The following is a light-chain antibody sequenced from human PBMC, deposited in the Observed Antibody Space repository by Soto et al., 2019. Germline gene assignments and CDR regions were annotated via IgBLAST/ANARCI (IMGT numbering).Light chain of an antibody. CDR2: EDN. V-gene: IGLV1-51*01. J-gene: IGLJ2*01. Sequence: QSVFTQPPSVSAAPGQKVTISCSGSSSNIGNTYVSWYQQLPGTAPKLLIYEDNKRFSGIPDRFSGYKSGTSATLGLTGVQTGDEADYYCETWDSSLSAGVFGGGTKLTVL. CDR3: ETWDSSLSAGV. CDR1: SSNIGNTY.